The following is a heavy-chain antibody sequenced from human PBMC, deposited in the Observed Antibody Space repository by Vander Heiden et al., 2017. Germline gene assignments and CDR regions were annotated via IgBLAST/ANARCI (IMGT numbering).Heavy chain of an antibody. CDR2: IIPIFGTA. CDR3: ASGYVAGWIFGVVNHYYYYYYMDV. Sequence: QVQLVQSGAEVKKPGSSVNVSCKASGGTFSSYAISWLRQAPGQGLEWMGGIIPIFGTANYAQKFQGRVTITADESTSTAYMELSSLRSEDTAVYYCASGYVAGWIFGVVNHYYYYYYMDVWGKGTTVTVSS. V-gene: IGHV1-69*01. D-gene: IGHD3-3*01. CDR1: GGTFSSYA. J-gene: IGHJ6*03.